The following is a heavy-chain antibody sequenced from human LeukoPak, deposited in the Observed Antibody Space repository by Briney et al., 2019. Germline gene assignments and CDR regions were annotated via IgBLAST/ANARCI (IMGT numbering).Heavy chain of an antibody. Sequence: PGGSLRLSCAASGFTFSSYEMNWVRQAPGKGLEWVSYISNSGSTIYYADSVKGRFTISRDNAKNSLYLQMNSLRAEDTAVYYCARDYSSGWDAFDIWGQGTMVTVSS. CDR3: ARDYSSGWDAFDI. V-gene: IGHV3-48*03. J-gene: IGHJ3*02. D-gene: IGHD6-19*01. CDR1: GFTFSSYE. CDR2: ISNSGSTI.